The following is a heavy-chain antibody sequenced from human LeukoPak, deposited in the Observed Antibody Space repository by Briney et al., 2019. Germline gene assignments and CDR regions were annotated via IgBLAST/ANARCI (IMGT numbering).Heavy chain of an antibody. CDR3: ARVGDYSNYWRFDP. CDR2: IYTSGST. CDR1: GGSISSYY. D-gene: IGHD4-11*01. J-gene: IGHJ5*02. Sequence: SETLSLTCTVSGGSISSYYWSWIRQPAGKGLEWIGRIYTSGSTNYNPFLKSRVTMSVDTSKNQFSLKLSSVTAADTAVYYCARVGDYSNYWRFDPWGQGTLVTVSS. V-gene: IGHV4-4*07.